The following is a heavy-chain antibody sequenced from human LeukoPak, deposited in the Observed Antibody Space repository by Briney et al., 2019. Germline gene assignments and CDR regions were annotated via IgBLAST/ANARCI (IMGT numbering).Heavy chain of an antibody. CDR1: GYTFTSNY. V-gene: IGHV1-46*01. CDR2: INPSGGST. CDR3: ARAVNTPIYYFEY. Sequence: ASVKVSCKAFGYTFTSNYMHWVRQAPGQGLEWMGIINPSGGSTSYAQKFQGRITLSRDTSTSTVYMELSSLRSDDMAVYYCARAVNTPIYYFEYWGQGALVTVSS. J-gene: IGHJ4*02. D-gene: IGHD1/OR15-1a*01.